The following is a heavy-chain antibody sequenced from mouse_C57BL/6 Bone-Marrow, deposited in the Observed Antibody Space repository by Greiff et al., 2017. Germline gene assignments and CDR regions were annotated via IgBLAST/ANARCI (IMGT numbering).Heavy chain of an antibody. D-gene: IGHD1-1*01. Sequence: EVKLVESGGDLVKPGGSLKLSCAASGFTFSSYGMSWVRQTPDKRLEWVATISSGGSYTYYPDSVKGRFTISRDNAKNTLYLQMSSLKSEDTAMXYCARHGTTVVAPFDYWGQGTTLTVSS. CDR3: ARHGTTVVAPFDY. V-gene: IGHV5-6*02. J-gene: IGHJ2*01. CDR1: GFTFSSYG. CDR2: ISSGGSYT.